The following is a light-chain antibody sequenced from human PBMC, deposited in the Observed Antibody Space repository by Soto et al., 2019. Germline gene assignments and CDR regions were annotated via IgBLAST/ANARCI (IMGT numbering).Light chain of an antibody. V-gene: IGKV3-20*01. J-gene: IGKJ2*01. Sequence: VLLTQSPGTLSLSPGERATLSCRASHDVNNRYFAWYQQKPGQAPRLLIYGVTSRATGIPDRFSGSGSGTAFTLTISRLEPEDFAVYYCEQYGAVPRTFGQGTKLEIK. CDR3: EQYGAVPRT. CDR2: GVT. CDR1: HDVNNRY.